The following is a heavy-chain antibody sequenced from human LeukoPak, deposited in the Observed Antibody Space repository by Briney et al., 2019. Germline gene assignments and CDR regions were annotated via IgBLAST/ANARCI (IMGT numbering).Heavy chain of an antibody. J-gene: IGHJ4*02. CDR2: IKQDGVEK. CDR3: ASGSSGRYFANFEY. Sequence: PGGSLRLSCAASGFSFSSYWMGWVRQAPGKGLEWVASIKQDGVEKHYVDSLKGRVIISRDNAENSLYLQVNSLRVEDTAVYYCASGSSGRYFANFEYWGQGVPLTVSS. V-gene: IGHV3-7*01. CDR1: GFSFSSYW. D-gene: IGHD6-19*01.